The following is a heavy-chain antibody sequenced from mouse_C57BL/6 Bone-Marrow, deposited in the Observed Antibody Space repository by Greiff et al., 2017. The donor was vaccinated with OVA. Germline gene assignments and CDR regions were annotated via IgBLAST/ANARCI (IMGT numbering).Heavy chain of an antibody. D-gene: IGHD1-1*01. CDR2: IDPANDNT. CDR3: ARGYFGSSCYAMDY. Sequence: VQLQQSVAELVRPGASVKLSCTASGFNIKNSYMHWVKQRPEQGLEWIGRIDPANDNTIYAPKFQGKATMTADTSSSTAYMQLRSLSSEDTAVYGGARGYFGSSCYAMDYWGQGTSVTVSS. J-gene: IGHJ4*01. CDR1: GFNIKNSY. V-gene: IGHV14-3*01.